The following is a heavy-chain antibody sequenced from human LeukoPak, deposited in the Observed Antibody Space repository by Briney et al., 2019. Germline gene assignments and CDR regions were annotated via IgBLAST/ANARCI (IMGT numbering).Heavy chain of an antibody. CDR1: GFTFSNFA. CDR2: IHYSDDRT. CDR3: AKHPASYYSSFGY. V-gene: IGHV3-23*01. J-gene: IGHJ4*02. Sequence: GGSLRLSCAASGFTFSNFAMSWVRQAPGKGLEWVSSIHYSDDRTYYADSVKGRFTISRDNSKSTLFLQLNSLRAGDTAVYYCAKHPASYYSSFGYRGQGARVTVSS. D-gene: IGHD4-11*01.